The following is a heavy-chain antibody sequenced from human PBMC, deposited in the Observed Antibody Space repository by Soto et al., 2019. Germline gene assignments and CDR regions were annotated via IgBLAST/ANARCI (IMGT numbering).Heavy chain of an antibody. J-gene: IGHJ6*03. CDR1: RLTLSMYA. D-gene: IGHD4-4*01. Sequence: GGSLRLSCAASRLTLSMYAMTWVRQAPGKGLEWVCVISAGTGTTFYADSVKGRFTISRDSSKNTLYLQMNSLRAEDTAVYYCARAQPLSNHMDVWGKGTTVTVSS. CDR3: ARAQPLSNHMDV. CDR2: ISAGTGTT. V-gene: IGHV3-23*01.